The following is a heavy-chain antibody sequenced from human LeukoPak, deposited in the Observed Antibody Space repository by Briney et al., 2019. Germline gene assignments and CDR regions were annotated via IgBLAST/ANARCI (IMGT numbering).Heavy chain of an antibody. D-gene: IGHD3-10*02. J-gene: IGHJ4*02. CDR3: ARSKYGGPDY. V-gene: IGHV4-34*01. Sequence: SETLSLTCAVYGGSFSGYYWSWIRQPPGKGLEWIGEINHSGSTDYNPSLKSRVTISVNTSKNQFSLKLSSVTAADTAVYYCARSKYGGPDYWGQGTLVTVSS. CDR1: GGSFSGYY. CDR2: INHSGST.